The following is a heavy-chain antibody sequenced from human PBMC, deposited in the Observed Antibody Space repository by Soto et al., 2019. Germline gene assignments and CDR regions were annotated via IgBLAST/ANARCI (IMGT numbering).Heavy chain of an antibody. CDR1: GGSISSGGYY. Sequence: SETLSLTCTVSGGSISSGGYYWSWIRQHPGKGLEWIGYIYYSGSTYYNPSLKSRVTISVDTSKNQFSLKLSSVTAADTAVYYCARDFFVSADWRGFDYWGQGTLVTVSS. J-gene: IGHJ4*02. CDR3: ARDFFVSADWRGFDY. D-gene: IGHD3-9*01. CDR2: IYYSGST. V-gene: IGHV4-31*03.